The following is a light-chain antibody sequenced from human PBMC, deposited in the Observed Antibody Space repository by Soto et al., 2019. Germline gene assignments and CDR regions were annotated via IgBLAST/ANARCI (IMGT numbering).Light chain of an antibody. CDR1: SSDIGGYNY. J-gene: IGLJ1*01. CDR3: SSFTSRHTDV. V-gene: IGLV2-14*01. CDR2: DVS. Sequence: QSALTQPASVSGSPGQSTTISCTGTSSDIGGYNYVSWYQQLPGEAPKLIIYDVSDPPSAVSTRFSGSKSGNTASLTISGLQAEDEGDYYCSSFTSRHTDVFGTGTKLTVL.